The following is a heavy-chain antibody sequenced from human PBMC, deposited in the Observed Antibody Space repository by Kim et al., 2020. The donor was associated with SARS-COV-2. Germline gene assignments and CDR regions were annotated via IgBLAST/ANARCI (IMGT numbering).Heavy chain of an antibody. V-gene: IGHV3-30*01. Sequence: SVKGQFTISRDNSKNKLYVQRNGLRAEDTDVYYCARSIAGSYYYGMDVWGQGTTVTVSS. J-gene: IGHJ6*02. CDR3: ARSIAGSYYYGMDV. D-gene: IGHD6-6*01.